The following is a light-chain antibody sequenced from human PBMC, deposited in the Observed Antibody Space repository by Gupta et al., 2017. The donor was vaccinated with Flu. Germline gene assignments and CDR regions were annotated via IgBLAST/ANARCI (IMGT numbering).Light chain of an antibody. CDR1: QSIGAS. CDR2: YAS. V-gene: IGKV6-21*01. J-gene: IGKJ2*01. Sequence: EIELSHSSAFQSVTPKGKVTITCLHSQSIGASLHWYQQKPDQSPKLLIMYASQSFSGVPSRFSGSGSETYFTLTINSLEAEDAATYYCHQSSSFPYTFGQGTKMEIK. CDR3: HQSSSFPYT.